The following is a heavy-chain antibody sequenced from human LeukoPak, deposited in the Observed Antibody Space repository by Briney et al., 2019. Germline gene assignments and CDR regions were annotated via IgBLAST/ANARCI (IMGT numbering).Heavy chain of an antibody. V-gene: IGHV4-59*08. CDR3: ARGVPRGDYFDY. CDR1: GGSISSYY. J-gene: IGHJ4*02. Sequence: SETLSLTCTVSGGSISSYYWSWIRQPPGKGLEWIGYIYYSGSTNYHPSLKSRVTISVDTSKNQFSLKLSSVTAADTAVYYCARGVPRGDYFDYWGQGTLVTVSS. CDR2: IYYSGST. D-gene: IGHD1-1*01.